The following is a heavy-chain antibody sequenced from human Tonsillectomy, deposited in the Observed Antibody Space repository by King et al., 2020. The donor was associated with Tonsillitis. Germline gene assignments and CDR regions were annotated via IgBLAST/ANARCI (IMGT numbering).Heavy chain of an antibody. V-gene: IGHV4-39*07. CDR1: GGSISNSDYF. D-gene: IGHD4-17*01. CDR3: EGHRTTVATSDY. J-gene: IGHJ4*02. CDR2: LYYSGST. Sequence: LQLQESGPGLVKPSETLSLTCTVSGGSISNSDYFWGWIRQPPGKGLEWIGSLYYSGSTYYNPSLESRLTISVDTSTNQFSLKLNSVTAADTAIYYCEGHRTTVATSDYWGQGTLVTVSS.